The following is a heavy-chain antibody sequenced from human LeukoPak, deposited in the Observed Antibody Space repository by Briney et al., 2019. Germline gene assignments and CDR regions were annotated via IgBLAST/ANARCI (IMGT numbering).Heavy chain of an antibody. V-gene: IGHV4-59*01. Sequence: PSETLSLTCTVSGGSISSYYWNWIRQPPGKGLEWIGYIYYSGSTNYNPSLKSRVTISVDTSKNQFSLKLSSVTAADTAVYYCARERYCSGGSCPGGNWFDPWGQGTLVTVSS. CDR2: IYYSGST. J-gene: IGHJ5*02. CDR1: GGSISSYY. D-gene: IGHD2-15*01. CDR3: ARERYCSGGSCPGGNWFDP.